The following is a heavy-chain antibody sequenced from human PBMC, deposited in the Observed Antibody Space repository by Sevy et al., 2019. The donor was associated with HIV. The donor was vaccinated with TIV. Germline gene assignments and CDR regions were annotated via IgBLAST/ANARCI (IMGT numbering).Heavy chain of an antibody. V-gene: IGHV3-74*01. Sequence: GGSLRLSCAASGFTFSSYWMHWVRQAPGKGLVWVSRINSDGSSTSYGDSVKGRFTISRDNAKNTLYLQMNSLRAEDTAVYYCARERYCSSTSCYTRWFDPWGQGTLVTVSS. CDR2: INSDGSST. CDR1: GFTFSSYW. J-gene: IGHJ5*02. D-gene: IGHD2-2*02. CDR3: ARERYCSSTSCYTRWFDP.